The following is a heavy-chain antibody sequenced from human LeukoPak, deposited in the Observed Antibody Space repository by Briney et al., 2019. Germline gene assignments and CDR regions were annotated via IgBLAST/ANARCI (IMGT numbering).Heavy chain of an antibody. J-gene: IGHJ4*02. Sequence: SGGSFSSYTISGVPDTPGQGVWWRCEIIPVLVTANYAQKVQGRVTITTHKSTSTVYMELSSLRSEDTAMDYCARAVLAVATICEGFDYWGQGTLVTVSS. CDR3: ARAVLAVATICEGFDY. V-gene: IGHV1-69*05. CDR2: IIPVLVTA. CDR1: GGSFSSYT. D-gene: IGHD5-12*01.